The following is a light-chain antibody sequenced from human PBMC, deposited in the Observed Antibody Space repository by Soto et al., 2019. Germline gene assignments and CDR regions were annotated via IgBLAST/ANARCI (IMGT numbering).Light chain of an antibody. V-gene: IGKV1-5*03. J-gene: IGKJ4*01. CDR3: QQYDSYPLT. CDR2: KAS. CDR1: QSISSW. Sequence: DIQMTQSPSTLPASVGDRVTITCRASQSISSWLAWYQQKPGKAPKLLIYKASTLESGVPSRFSGSASGTEFTLTISSLQPEDFATYYCQQYDSYPLTFGGGTKVEIK.